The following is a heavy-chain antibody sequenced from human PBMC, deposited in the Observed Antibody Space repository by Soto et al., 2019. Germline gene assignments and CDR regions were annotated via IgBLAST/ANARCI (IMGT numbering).Heavy chain of an antibody. J-gene: IGHJ4*02. Sequence: EVQLVETGGGMIQPGGSLRLSCAASGFTVSNSYMSWVRQAPGKGLDWVSVIYSGGSTYYADSVKVRFTISRDNSKNPLYIQMHSLSAEDMAVYYWARVEVVGQCTNGVCYEYWGQGTLVTVSS. V-gene: IGHV3-53*02. CDR3: ARVEVVGQCTNGVCYEY. CDR1: GFTVSNSY. D-gene: IGHD2-8*01. CDR2: IYSGGST.